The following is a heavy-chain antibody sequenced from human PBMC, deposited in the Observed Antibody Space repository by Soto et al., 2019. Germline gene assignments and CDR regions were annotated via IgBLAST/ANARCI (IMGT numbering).Heavy chain of an antibody. Sequence: ASVKVSCKASGYTFTGHYIHWVRQAPEQGPEWMGEIGPESGATRYAQRFQGRVTMTRDMSITTVYMELNNLRSEDTAVYYCARELYSCGAECPYYMDYWGQGTPVTVSS. CDR1: GYTFTGHY. J-gene: IGHJ4*02. CDR2: IGPESGAT. V-gene: IGHV1-2*02. D-gene: IGHD2-21*01. CDR3: ARELYSCGAECPYYMDY.